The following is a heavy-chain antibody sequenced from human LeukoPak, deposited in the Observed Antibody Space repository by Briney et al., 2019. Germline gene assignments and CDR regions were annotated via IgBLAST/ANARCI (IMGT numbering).Heavy chain of an antibody. D-gene: IGHD6-19*01. J-gene: IGHJ4*02. V-gene: IGHV3-23*01. CDR1: ACSFSSYA. Sequence: GSLRLSCAATACSFSSYAMSWVRQAPGKGLEWVSAISGSGGSTYYADSVKGRFTISRDNSKNTLFLQLNSLRAEDTAVYYCATQSSGWSSSFDYWGRGTLVAVSS. CDR3: ATQSSGWSSSFDY. CDR2: ISGSGGST.